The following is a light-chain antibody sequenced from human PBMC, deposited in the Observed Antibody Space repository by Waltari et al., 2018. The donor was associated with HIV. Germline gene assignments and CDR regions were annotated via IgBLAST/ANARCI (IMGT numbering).Light chain of an antibody. V-gene: IGLV3-21*02. J-gene: IGLJ1*01. Sequence: SYVVTQPPSVSVAPGETARVTCAGSNIGSKHVHWYQQRPAQAPRMVIYQDTHRPSGISERFSGSNSGNTATLSITRVAAGDEADYYCQLWDNYSDHYVFGPGTKVTVL. CDR1: NIGSKH. CDR2: QDT. CDR3: QLWDNYSDHYV.